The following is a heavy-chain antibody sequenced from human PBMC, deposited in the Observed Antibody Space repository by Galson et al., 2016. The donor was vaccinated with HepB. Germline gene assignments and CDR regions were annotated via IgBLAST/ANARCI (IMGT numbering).Heavy chain of an antibody. V-gene: IGHV3-49*03. CDR2: IRSNTYGGTT. CDR3: TRGGTIAPAY. D-gene: IGHD3-3*01. CDR1: GFTFGDYA. Sequence: SLRLSCAASGFTFGDYAMSWFRQAPGKGLEWVGFIRSNTYGGTTDYAGSVKGRFSISRDDSKSIAYLQMNSLKTEDTAVYYCTRGGTIAPAYWGQGTLVTVSS. J-gene: IGHJ4*02.